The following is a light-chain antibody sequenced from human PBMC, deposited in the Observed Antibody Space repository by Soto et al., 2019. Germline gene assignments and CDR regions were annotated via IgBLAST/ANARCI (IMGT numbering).Light chain of an antibody. J-gene: IGKJ5*01. CDR2: GAS. Sequence: IQLTQSPSSLSASVGDRVTITCRASQGISSYLAWYQQKPGKAPKLLIYGASTLEGGVPFRFSGSGSGTDFTLTISSLQPEDVAPYYCQQLNTYPITFGQGTRLEIK. CDR3: QQLNTYPIT. V-gene: IGKV1-9*01. CDR1: QGISSY.